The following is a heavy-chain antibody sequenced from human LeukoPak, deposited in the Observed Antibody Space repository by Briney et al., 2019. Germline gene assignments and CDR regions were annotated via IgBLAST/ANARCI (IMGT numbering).Heavy chain of an antibody. CDR2: INHSRST. J-gene: IGHJ6*03. D-gene: IGHD1-1*01. V-gene: IGHV4-34*01. Sequence: SETLSLTCAVYGGSFSGYYWSWIRQPPGKGLEWIGEINHSRSTNYNPSLKSRVTISVDTSKNQFSLKLSSVTAADTAVYYCASVQTAPYYYYMDVWGKGTTVTVSS. CDR1: GGSFSGYY. CDR3: ASVQTAPYYYYMDV.